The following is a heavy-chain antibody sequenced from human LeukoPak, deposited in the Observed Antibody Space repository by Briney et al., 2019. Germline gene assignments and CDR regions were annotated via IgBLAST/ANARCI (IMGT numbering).Heavy chain of an antibody. J-gene: IGHJ6*02. CDR2: INHSGST. D-gene: IGHD3-9*01. CDR1: GGSFSGYY. V-gene: IGHV4-34*01. CDR3: ARGDILTGYRTYYYYGMDV. Sequence: PSETLSLTCAVYGGSFSGYYWSWIRQPPGKGLEWIGEINHSGSTNYNPSLKSRVTISVDTSKNQFSLKLSSVTAADTAVYYCARGDILTGYRTYYYYGMDVWGQGTTVTVSS.